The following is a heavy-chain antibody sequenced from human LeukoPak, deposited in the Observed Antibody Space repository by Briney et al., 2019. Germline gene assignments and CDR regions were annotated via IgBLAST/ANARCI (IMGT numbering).Heavy chain of an antibody. CDR1: GYTFTSYG. D-gene: IGHD5-12*01. Sequence: ASVKVSCKASGYTFTSYGISWVRQAPGQGLEWMGWINPNSGGSNYAQKFQGRVTMTRDTSISTAYMELSRLRSDDTAVYYCARGPQWWLRLLIEGSYFDYWGQGTLVTVSS. CDR2: INPNSGGS. J-gene: IGHJ4*02. CDR3: ARGPQWWLRLLIEGSYFDY. V-gene: IGHV1-2*02.